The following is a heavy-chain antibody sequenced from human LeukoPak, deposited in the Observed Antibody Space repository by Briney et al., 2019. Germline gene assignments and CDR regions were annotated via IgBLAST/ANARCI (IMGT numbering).Heavy chain of an antibody. D-gene: IGHD2-2*01. Sequence: ETLSLTSTVSGGSISSTTYYWGWIRQPPGKGLEWIGTVYYSGSTYYNPSLKSRVTISVDTSKNQFSLKLSSVTAADTAVYYCARVVCTTTSCYARLFDPWGQGTLVTVSS. V-gene: IGHV4-39*07. CDR2: VYYSGST. J-gene: IGHJ5*02. CDR3: ARVVCTTTSCYARLFDP. CDR1: GGSISSTTYY.